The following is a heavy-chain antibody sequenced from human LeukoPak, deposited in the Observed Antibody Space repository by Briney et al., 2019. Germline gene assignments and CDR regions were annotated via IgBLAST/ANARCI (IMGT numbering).Heavy chain of an antibody. J-gene: IGHJ6*02. V-gene: IGHV4-59*08. CDR3: ARRQTVPAATYYYYYGMDV. Sequence: SETLSLTCIVSGGSISSYYWSWIRQPPGKGLEWIGYIYYSGSTNYNPSLKSRVTISVDTSKNQFSLKLSTVTAADTAVYYCARRQTVPAATYYYYYGMDVWGQGTTVTVSS. CDR1: GGSISSYY. D-gene: IGHD2-2*01. CDR2: IYYSGST.